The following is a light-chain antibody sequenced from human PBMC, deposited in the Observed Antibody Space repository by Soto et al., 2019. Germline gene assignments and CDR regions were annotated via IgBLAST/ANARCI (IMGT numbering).Light chain of an antibody. CDR3: QSYDSPLSGSRVV. CDR2: GDN. V-gene: IGLV1-40*01. Sequence: QSVLTQPPSVSGAPGQRVTISCSGSSSNIGAGYDVHWYEQLPGKAPKLLISGDNNRPSGVPDRFSASKSGTSASLTITGLQDGDEADYYCQSYDSPLSGSRVVFGGGTKLTVL. CDR1: SSNIGAGYD. J-gene: IGLJ2*01.